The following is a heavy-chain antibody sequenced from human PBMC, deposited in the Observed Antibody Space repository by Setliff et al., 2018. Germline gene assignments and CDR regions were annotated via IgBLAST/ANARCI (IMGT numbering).Heavy chain of an antibody. CDR2: IIPIFGSA. J-gene: IGHJ6*03. Sequence: ASVKVSCKASGYTFTAYYIHWVRQAPGQGLEWMGGIIPIFGSANYARKFQGRVTIITDESTSTAYMDLSSLRSDDMAVYYCARGRPTANPYYYYYMDVWGKGTTVTVSS. V-gene: IGHV1-69*05. CDR1: GYTFTAYY. CDR3: ARGRPTANPYYYYYMDV. D-gene: IGHD4-4*01.